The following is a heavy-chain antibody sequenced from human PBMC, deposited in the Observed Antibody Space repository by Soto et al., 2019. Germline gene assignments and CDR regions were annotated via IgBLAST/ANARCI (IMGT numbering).Heavy chain of an antibody. D-gene: IGHD5-12*01. V-gene: IGHV1-69*04. J-gene: IGHJ6*03. CDR2: IIPVLGMA. CDR1: GDIFDSLP. Sequence: QVQLVQSGAEMKKPGSSVKVSCQASGDIFDSLPINWGRKAPGQGLEGMGRIIPVLGMANYAQKFQGRVTIIADKSTSTVYMELSSLTSEDTAVYYCARELGGYDYLYYYYYMDVWGEGTTVTVSS. CDR3: ARELGGYDYLYYYYYMDV.